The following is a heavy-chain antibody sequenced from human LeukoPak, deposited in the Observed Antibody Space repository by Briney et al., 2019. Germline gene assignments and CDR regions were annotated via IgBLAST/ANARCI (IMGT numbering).Heavy chain of an antibody. CDR2: IRYDGSNK. J-gene: IGHJ5*02. V-gene: IGHV3-30*02. Sequence: GGSLRLSCAASGFTFSSYGMHWVRQAPGKGLEWVAFIRYDGSNKYYADSVKGRFTISRDNSKNTLYLQMNSLRAEDTAVYYCATLYSTLNWFDPWGQGTLVTVSS. CDR1: GFTFSSYG. CDR3: ATLYSTLNWFDP. D-gene: IGHD6-13*01.